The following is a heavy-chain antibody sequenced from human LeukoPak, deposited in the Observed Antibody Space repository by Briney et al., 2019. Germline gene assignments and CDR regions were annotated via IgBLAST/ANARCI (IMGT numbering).Heavy chain of an antibody. V-gene: IGHV4-30-4*01. CDR2: IYYSGST. J-gene: IGHJ4*02. CDR1: GGSISSGDYY. CDR3: ARSETSGTMHSPPGY. D-gene: IGHD3-10*01. Sequence: NPSETLSLTCTVSGGSISSGDYYWSWIRQPPGKGLEWIGYIYYSGSTYYNPSLKSRVTISVDTSKNQFSLKLSSVTAADTAVYYCARSETSGTMHSPPGYWGQGTLVTVSS.